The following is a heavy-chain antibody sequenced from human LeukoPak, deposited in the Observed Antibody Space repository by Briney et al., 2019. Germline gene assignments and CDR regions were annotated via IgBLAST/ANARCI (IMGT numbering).Heavy chain of an antibody. CDR1: GFTFSSYA. Sequence: GGSLRLSCAASGFTFSSYAMSWVRQAPGKGLEWVSAISGSGGSTYYADSVKGRFTISRDNSKNTLYLQMNSLRAEDTAVYYCAKDQYYDFWSGYSWFDPWGQGTLVTVSS. CDR2: ISGSGGST. V-gene: IGHV3-23*01. D-gene: IGHD3-3*01. CDR3: AKDQYYDFWSGYSWFDP. J-gene: IGHJ5*02.